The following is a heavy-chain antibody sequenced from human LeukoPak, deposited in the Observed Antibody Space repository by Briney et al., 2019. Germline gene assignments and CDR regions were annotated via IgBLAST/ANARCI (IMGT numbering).Heavy chain of an antibody. CDR3: ARSYGSGSYYNWHYFDY. Sequence: ASVKVSRKASGYTFTSYGISWVRQAPGQGLEWMGWISAYNGNTNYAQKLQGRVTMTTDTSTSTAYMELRSLRSDDTAVYYCARSYGSGSYYNWHYFDYWGQGTLVTVSS. V-gene: IGHV1-18*01. CDR2: ISAYNGNT. CDR1: GYTFTSYG. D-gene: IGHD3-10*01. J-gene: IGHJ4*02.